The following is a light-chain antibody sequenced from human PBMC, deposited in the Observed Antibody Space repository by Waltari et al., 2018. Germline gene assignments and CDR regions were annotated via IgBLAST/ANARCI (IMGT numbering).Light chain of an antibody. J-gene: IGLJ3*02. Sequence: QSALTQPASVSGSPGQSITISCTGTSSDVGGYNYVSWYQQHPGKAPKLVIYEVHNRPSGVSNRFSGSKSGNTASLTISGLQAEDEADYYCSSYTGSGPLFGGGTKLTVL. CDR1: SSDVGGYNY. V-gene: IGLV2-14*01. CDR3: SSYTGSGPL. CDR2: EVH.